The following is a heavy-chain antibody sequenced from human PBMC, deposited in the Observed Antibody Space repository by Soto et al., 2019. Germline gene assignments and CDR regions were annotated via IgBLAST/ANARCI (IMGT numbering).Heavy chain of an antibody. V-gene: IGHV4-31*03. D-gene: IGHD1-26*01. CDR1: GVSISSGAYD. Sequence: QVQLQESGPGLVEPSQTLSLTCTVSGVSISSGAYDWSWIRQLRGNGLEWIAYMYYTGSTFYNPSLKSRVSMSVDKAKSQLSLKLSYVTAADTAVYYCATIGGATLERTGPPSCYYKYGMDVWGQGTTVIVSS. CDR2: MYYTGST. J-gene: IGHJ6*02. CDR3: ATIGGATLERTGPPSCYYKYGMDV.